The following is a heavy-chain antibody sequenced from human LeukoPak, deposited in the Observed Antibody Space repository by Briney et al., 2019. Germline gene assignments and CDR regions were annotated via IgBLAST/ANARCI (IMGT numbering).Heavy chain of an antibody. CDR3: ASPRSGSWPY. CDR1: GGSISSGSYY. V-gene: IGHV4-61*02. Sequence: SQTLSLTCTVSGGSISSGSYYWSWIRQPAGKGLEWIGRIYTSGSTNYNPSLKSRVTISVDTSKNQFSLKLSSVTAADTAVYYCASPRSGSWPYWGQGTLVTVSS. D-gene: IGHD6-13*01. CDR2: IYTSGST. J-gene: IGHJ4*02.